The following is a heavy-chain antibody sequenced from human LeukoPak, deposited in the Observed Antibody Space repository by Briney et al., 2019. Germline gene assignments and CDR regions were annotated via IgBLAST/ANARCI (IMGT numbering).Heavy chain of an antibody. D-gene: IGHD3-22*01. Sequence: GGSLRLSCAASGFSFSSYAMSWVRQAPGKGLEWVSAVSGSGGTTYYADSVKGRLTISRDNSKNTLFLQMNSLRAEDTAVYYCAKGGEITMIVVAYFDYWGQGTLVTVSS. CDR2: VSGSGGTT. CDR1: GFSFSSYA. CDR3: AKGGEITMIVVAYFDY. V-gene: IGHV3-23*01. J-gene: IGHJ4*02.